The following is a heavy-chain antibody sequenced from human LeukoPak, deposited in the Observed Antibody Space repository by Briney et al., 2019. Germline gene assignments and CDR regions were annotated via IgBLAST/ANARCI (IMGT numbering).Heavy chain of an antibody. CDR2: ISNNGGYT. Sequence: GGSLRLSCAASGFTFSRSDMHWVRQAPGKGLEWVPAISNNGGYTYYADSVQGRFTISRDNSKSTLCLQMNSLRAEDTAVYYCAKQLGYCSDGSCYFPYWGQGTLVTVSS. D-gene: IGHD2-15*01. J-gene: IGHJ4*02. CDR3: AKQLGYCSDGSCYFPY. CDR1: GFTFSRSD. V-gene: IGHV3-23*01.